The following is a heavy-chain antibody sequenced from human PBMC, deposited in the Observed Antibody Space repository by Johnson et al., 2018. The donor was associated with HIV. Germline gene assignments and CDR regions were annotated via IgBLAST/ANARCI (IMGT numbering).Heavy chain of an antibody. D-gene: IGHD3-10*01. CDR1: GFTFSNAW. Sequence: EVQLVESGGGLVQPGGSLRLSCAASGFTFSNAWMSWVRQAPGKGLEWVGRIKSKTDGGTTDCAAPVKGRFTISRDDSKNTLYVQMNSLKIEDTAVYYCARERGDAFDIWGQGTMVTVSS. CDR2: IKSKTDGGTT. CDR3: ARERGDAFDI. V-gene: IGHV3-15*01. J-gene: IGHJ3*02.